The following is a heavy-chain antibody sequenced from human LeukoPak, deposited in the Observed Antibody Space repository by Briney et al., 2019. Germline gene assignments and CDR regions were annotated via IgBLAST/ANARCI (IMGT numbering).Heavy chain of an antibody. CDR2: IVLGSGNT. CDR3: AASPDYYDSSGYSYYFDY. V-gene: IGHV1-58*01. CDR1: GFTFTSSA. Sequence: SVKVSCKASGFTFTSSAVQWVRQARGQRLEWIGWIVLGSGNTNYAQKFQERVTITRDMSTSTAYMELSSLRSEDTAVYYCAASPDYYDSSGYSYYFDYWGQGTLVTVSS. J-gene: IGHJ4*02. D-gene: IGHD3-22*01.